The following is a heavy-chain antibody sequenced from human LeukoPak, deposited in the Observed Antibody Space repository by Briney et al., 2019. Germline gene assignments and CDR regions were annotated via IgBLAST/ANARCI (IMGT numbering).Heavy chain of an antibody. CDR3: AKDHGDYSFDY. CDR2: ISGSGGKT. CDR1: RFSFSNYA. D-gene: IGHD4-17*01. V-gene: IGHV3-23*01. Sequence: GGSLRLSCAASRFSFSNYASSWVRQPPGKGLEWVSAISGSGGKTYYADSVKGRFTISRDNSKNTLYLQMNSLRAEDTAVYLCAKDHGDYSFDYWGQGTLVTVSS. J-gene: IGHJ4*02.